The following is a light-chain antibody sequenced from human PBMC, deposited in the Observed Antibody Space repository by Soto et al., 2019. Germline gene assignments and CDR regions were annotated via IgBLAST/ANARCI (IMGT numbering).Light chain of an antibody. J-gene: IGLJ1*01. CDR3: GTWDSSLIAL. Sequence: QSVLKQPPSVSAAPGQKVTISCSGNSSNIGSNDVSWYQQLPGKAPKLLIYENSQRPSGIPDRFSGSKSGTSATLGITGLQTGDEADYYCGTWDSSLIALFGTGTKVTV. V-gene: IGLV1-51*02. CDR2: ENS. CDR1: SSNIGSND.